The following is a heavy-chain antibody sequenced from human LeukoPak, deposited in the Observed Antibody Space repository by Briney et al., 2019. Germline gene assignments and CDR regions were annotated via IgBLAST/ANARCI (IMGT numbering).Heavy chain of an antibody. V-gene: IGHV3-48*03. CDR2: ISSSGSTI. D-gene: IGHD3-10*01. CDR1: GFTFSSYE. CDR3: ARVGITMVRGVIEYFDY. J-gene: IGHJ4*02. Sequence: PGGSLRLSCAASGFTFSSYEMNWVRQAPGKGPEWVSYISSSGSTIYYADSVKGRFTISRDNAKNSLYLQMNSLRAEDTAVYYCARVGITMVRGVIEYFDYWGQGTLVTVSS.